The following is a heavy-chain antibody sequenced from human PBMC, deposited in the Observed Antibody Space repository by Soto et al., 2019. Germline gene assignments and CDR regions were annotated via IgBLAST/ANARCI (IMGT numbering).Heavy chain of an antibody. Sequence: ASVKVSCKASGYSFPNSYLHWVRQAPGQGLEWVGVINPSVGTITYAQRFQGRVNVASDTSTRTVYMELRSLRFDDTAVYYCARGKSPRPGGRMDAWGQGTTVTVSS. D-gene: IGHD3-16*01. CDR3: ARGKSPRPGGRMDA. CDR1: GYSFPNSY. V-gene: IGHV1-46*01. CDR2: INPSVGTI. J-gene: IGHJ6*02.